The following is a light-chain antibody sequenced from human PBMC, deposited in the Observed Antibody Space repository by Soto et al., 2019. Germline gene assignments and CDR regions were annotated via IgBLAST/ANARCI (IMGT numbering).Light chain of an antibody. CDR2: AAS. CDR3: QQSYSNFRT. Sequence: DIQMTQSPSSLSASVGDRVTITCRASQSISSYLNWYQQKPGRAPKLLIYAASSLQGGVPSRFSGSGSGTDFTLTISSLQPEDFATYYCQQSYSNFRTFGGGTKVEIK. CDR1: QSISSY. V-gene: IGKV1-39*01. J-gene: IGKJ4*01.